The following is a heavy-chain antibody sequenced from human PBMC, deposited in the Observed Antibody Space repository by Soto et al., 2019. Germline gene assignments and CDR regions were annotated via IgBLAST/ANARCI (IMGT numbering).Heavy chain of an antibody. J-gene: IGHJ5*02. Sequence: PSETLSLTCTVSGGSISSGIYYGGWIRQPPGKGLEWIGIGYHTGTAYYNPSLKSRVAISADTSKNQFSLMVTSVTAADTAVYYCAGLPKRPAEYCSSPTCYNWFDPWGQGAVVTVSS. CDR1: GGSISSGIYY. V-gene: IGHV4-39*01. D-gene: IGHD2-2*01. CDR3: AGLPKRPAEYCSSPTCYNWFDP. CDR2: GYHTGTA.